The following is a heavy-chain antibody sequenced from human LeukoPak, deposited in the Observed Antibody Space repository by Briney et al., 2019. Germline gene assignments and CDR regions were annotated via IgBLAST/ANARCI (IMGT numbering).Heavy chain of an antibody. Sequence: ASVTVSCKASGGTFSRYAISWVRQAPGQGLEWMGGIIPIFGTANYAQKFQGRFTIIADESTSTAYMELSSLRSEDTAVYYCARSPSYCSGGSCYSDHFDYWGQGTLVTVSS. D-gene: IGHD2-15*01. CDR2: IIPIFGTA. V-gene: IGHV1-69*01. CDR1: GGTFSRYA. J-gene: IGHJ4*02. CDR3: ARSPSYCSGGSCYSDHFDY.